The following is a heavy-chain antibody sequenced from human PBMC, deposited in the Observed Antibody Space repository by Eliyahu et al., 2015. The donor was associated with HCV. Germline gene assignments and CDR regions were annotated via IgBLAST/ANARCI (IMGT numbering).Heavy chain of an antibody. J-gene: IGHJ6*02. V-gene: IGHV1-69*04. CDR1: GGTFSSYA. CDR3: ASLTGYPNYYYYYGMDV. Sequence: QVQLVQSGAEVKKPGSSVKVSCKASGGTFSSYAISWVRQAPGQGLEWMGRIIPIFGIANYAQKFQGRVTITADKSTSTAYMELSSLRSEDTAVYYCASLTGYPNYYYYYGMDVWGQGTTVTVSS. D-gene: IGHD3-9*01. CDR2: IIPIFGIA.